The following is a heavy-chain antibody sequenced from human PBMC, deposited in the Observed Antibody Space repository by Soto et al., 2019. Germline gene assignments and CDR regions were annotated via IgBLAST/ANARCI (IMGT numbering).Heavy chain of an antibody. CDR3: AKGSMAPHHSLDH. V-gene: IGHV3-30*18. J-gene: IGHJ4*02. D-gene: IGHD6-6*01. Sequence: QVQLVESGGGVVQPGRSLRLSCAASGFTFYNYGIHWVRQAPGKGLEWVTTISSDGDDKYYADSVKGRFTISRDNSKNTLDLQMIGLRDEDTAIYFCAKGSMAPHHSLDHWGQGTLVTVSS. CDR1: GFTFYNYG. CDR2: ISSDGDDK.